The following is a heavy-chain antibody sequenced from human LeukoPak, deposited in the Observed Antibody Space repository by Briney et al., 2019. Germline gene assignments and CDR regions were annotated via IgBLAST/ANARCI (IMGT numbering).Heavy chain of an antibody. CDR2: ISGSGGST. Sequence: GGSLRLSCAASGFTFSNYAMSWVRQPPGKGLEWVSAISGSGGSTYYADSVKGRFTISRDNSKNTLYLQMNSLRAEDTAVYYCAKGYCRGISCYSDYWGQGTLVTVSS. V-gene: IGHV3-23*01. CDR3: AKGYCRGISCYSDY. D-gene: IGHD2-2*02. CDR1: GFTFSNYA. J-gene: IGHJ4*02.